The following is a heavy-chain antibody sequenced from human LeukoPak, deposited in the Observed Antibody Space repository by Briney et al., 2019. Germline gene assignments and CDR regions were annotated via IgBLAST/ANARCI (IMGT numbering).Heavy chain of an antibody. J-gene: IGHJ4*02. D-gene: IGHD3-22*01. CDR1: GYTFTSYD. CDR2: INPNSGGT. Sequence: ASVKVSCKASGYTFTSYDINWVRQAPGQGLEWMGWINPNSGGTNYAQKFQGRVTMTRDTSISTAYMELSRLRSDDTAVYYCARGTGYYYDSSGYSPIDYWGQGTLVTVSS. CDR3: ARGTGYYYDSSGYSPIDY. V-gene: IGHV1-2*02.